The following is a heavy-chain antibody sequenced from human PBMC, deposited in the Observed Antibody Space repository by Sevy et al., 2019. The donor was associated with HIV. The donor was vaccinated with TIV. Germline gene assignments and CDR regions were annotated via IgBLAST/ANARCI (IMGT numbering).Heavy chain of an antibody. CDR2: ISSSSSYT. J-gene: IGHJ4*02. CDR3: ARGSLDAMIVVDQKIDY. CDR1: GFTFSDYY. Sequence: GGSLRLSCAASGFTFSDYYMSWIRQAPGKGLEWVSYISSSSSYTNYADSVKGRFTISRDNAKNSLYLQMNSLRAEDTAVYYCARGSLDAMIVVDQKIDYWGQGTLVTVSS. V-gene: IGHV3-11*06. D-gene: IGHD3-22*01.